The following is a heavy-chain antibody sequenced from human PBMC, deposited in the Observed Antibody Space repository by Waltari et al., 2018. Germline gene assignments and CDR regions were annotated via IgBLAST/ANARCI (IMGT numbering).Heavy chain of an antibody. Sequence: EVQLLESGGGLVQPGGSLRLSCAASGFTFSSYAMSWVRQAPGKGLEWVSVIYSGGSTYYADSVKGRFTISRDNSKNTLYLQMNSLRAEDTAVYYCAREYYDILTGPAGWFDPWGQGTLVTVSS. CDR2: IYSGGST. D-gene: IGHD3-9*01. CDR1: GFTFSSYA. V-gene: IGHV3-23*03. CDR3: AREYYDILTGPAGWFDP. J-gene: IGHJ5*02.